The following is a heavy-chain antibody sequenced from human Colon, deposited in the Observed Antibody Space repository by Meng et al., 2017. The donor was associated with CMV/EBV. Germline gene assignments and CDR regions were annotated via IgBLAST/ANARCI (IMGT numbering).Heavy chain of an antibody. D-gene: IGHD1-14*01. CDR2: IYYKGGNGGT. J-gene: IGHJ4*02. Sequence: QVQLPDAGPVLLKPSETLSLTCICSGGSISGYYWNWIRQSPGKGLEWIGYIYYKGGNGGTYYNPSLKSRVTMSVDTSKNQFSLKMTSVTAADTAVYYCVRDKSNRLDFWGQGTLVTVSS. CDR1: GGSISGYY. V-gene: IGHV4-59*01. CDR3: VRDKSNRLDF.